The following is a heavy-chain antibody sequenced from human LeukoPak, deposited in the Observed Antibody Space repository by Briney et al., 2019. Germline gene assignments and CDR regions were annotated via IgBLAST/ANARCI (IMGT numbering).Heavy chain of an antibody. D-gene: IGHD6-13*01. CDR1: GYTFTSYG. CDR2: ISAYNGNT. J-gene: IGHJ4*02. V-gene: IGHV1-18*04. Sequence: GASVKVSCKASGYTFTSYGISWVRQAPGQGLEWMGWISAYNGNTHYAQRLQGRVTMTTDTSTSTAYMELRSLRSDDTAMYYCARKERQLAFDYWGQGTLVTVSS. CDR3: ARKERQLAFDY.